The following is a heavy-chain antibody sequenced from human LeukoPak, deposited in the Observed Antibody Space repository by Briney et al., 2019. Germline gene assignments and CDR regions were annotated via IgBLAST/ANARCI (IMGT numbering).Heavy chain of an antibody. Sequence: VASVKVSCKTSGYTFTRYDINWVRQATGQGLEWMGWMNPNSGNTGYAQKFQGRVTITRNTSISTAYMELSGLRSEDTAVYYCARGGYCTNGVCYHGARDYWGQGTLVTVSS. D-gene: IGHD2-8*01. CDR3: ARGGYCTNGVCYHGARDY. CDR1: GYTFTRYD. J-gene: IGHJ4*02. CDR2: MNPNSGNT. V-gene: IGHV1-8*03.